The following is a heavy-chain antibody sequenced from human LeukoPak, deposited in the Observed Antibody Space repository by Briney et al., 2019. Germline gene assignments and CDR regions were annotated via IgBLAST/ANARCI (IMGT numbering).Heavy chain of an antibody. J-gene: IGHJ4*02. CDR2: INHSGST. Sequence: SETLSPTCAVYGGSFSGYYWSWIRQPPGKGLEWIGEINHSGSTNYNPSLKSRVTISVDTSKNQFSLKLSSVTAADTAVYYCARLKVCDSSGYYFNDYWGQGTLVTVSS. CDR1: GGSFSGYY. D-gene: IGHD3-22*01. V-gene: IGHV4-34*01. CDR3: ARLKVCDSSGYYFNDY.